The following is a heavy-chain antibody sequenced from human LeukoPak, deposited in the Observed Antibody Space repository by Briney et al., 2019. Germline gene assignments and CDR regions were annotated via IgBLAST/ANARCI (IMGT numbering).Heavy chain of an antibody. D-gene: IGHD3-22*01. CDR3: ARGPYYYDRSGFSSLDY. CDR1: GGSISNYY. Sequence: SETLSLTCAVSGGSISNYYWSWIRQPPGKGLEWIGYIYYSGSTNYNPSVKSRVTISVDTSKNQFSLRLSSVTAADTAVYYCARGPYYYDRSGFSSLDYWGQGTLVTVSS. J-gene: IGHJ4*02. CDR2: IYYSGST. V-gene: IGHV4-59*01.